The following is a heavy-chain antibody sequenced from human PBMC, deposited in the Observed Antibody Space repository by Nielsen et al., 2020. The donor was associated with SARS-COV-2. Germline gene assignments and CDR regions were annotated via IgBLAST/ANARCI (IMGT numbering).Heavy chain of an antibody. CDR3: ARGGRIVGYNWFDR. Sequence: GESLKISCAGSGFTFSDYYMSWIRQAQGKGLEWISFISPSSSFTNDADSVKGRFTISRDNANNSLYLQMNSLRADDTAVYYCARGGRIVGYNWFDRWGQGTLVTVSS. J-gene: IGHJ5*02. V-gene: IGHV3-11*05. D-gene: IGHD1-26*01. CDR1: GFTFSDYY. CDR2: ISPSSSFT.